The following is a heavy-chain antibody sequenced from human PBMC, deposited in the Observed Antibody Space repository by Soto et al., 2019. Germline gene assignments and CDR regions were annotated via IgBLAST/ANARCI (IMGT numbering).Heavy chain of an antibody. CDR3: ARDLGSSGYYYYVMDV. J-gene: IGHJ6*02. V-gene: IGHV3-33*01. CDR1: GFTFSSYG. Sequence: QVQLVESGGGVVQPGRSLRLSCAASGFTFSSYGMHWVRQAPGKGLEWVAVIWFDGSNKYYADSVKGRFTISRDNSKNTLYLQMNSLRADDTAVYYCARDLGSSGYYYYVMDVWGQGTTVTVSS. CDR2: IWFDGSNK. D-gene: IGHD6-6*01.